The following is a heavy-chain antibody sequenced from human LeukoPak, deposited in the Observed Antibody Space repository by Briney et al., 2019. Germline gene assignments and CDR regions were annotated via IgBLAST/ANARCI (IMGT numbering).Heavy chain of an antibody. J-gene: IGHJ3*02. CDR1: GYTFTAYY. CDR3: AKSRSTVTGRLDAFDI. Sequence: ASVKVSCKASGYTFTAYYMHWVRQAPGQGLEWMGWINPNSGGTNHAQKFQGRVTLTRDTSVSTAYMEVSGLTSDDAAVYYCAKSRSTVTGRLDAFDIWGQGTMVTVSS. D-gene: IGHD4-17*01. CDR2: INPNSGGT. V-gene: IGHV1-2*02.